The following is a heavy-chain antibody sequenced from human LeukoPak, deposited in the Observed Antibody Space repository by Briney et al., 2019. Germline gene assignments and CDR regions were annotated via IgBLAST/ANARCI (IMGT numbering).Heavy chain of an antibody. CDR2: ISGSGGST. Sequence: GGSLRLSCAASGFIFSSYAMSWVRQAPGKGLEWVSAISGSGGSTYYADSVKGRFTISRDNSKNTLYLQMNSLRAEDTAVYYCAKARDYYDSSGYYQSWGQGTLVTVSS. CDR3: AKARDYYDSSGYYQS. D-gene: IGHD3-22*01. V-gene: IGHV3-23*01. CDR1: GFIFSSYA. J-gene: IGHJ5*02.